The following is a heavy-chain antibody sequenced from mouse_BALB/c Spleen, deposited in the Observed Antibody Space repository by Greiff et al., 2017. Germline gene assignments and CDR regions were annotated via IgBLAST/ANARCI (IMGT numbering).Heavy chain of an antibody. V-gene: IGHV3-2*02. CDR2: ISYSGST. CDR3: ARHGSSYEAMDY. J-gene: IGHJ4*01. D-gene: IGHD1-1*01. CDR1: GYSITSDYA. Sequence: VKLMESGPGLVKPSQSLSLTCTVTGYSITSDYAWNWIRQFPGNKLEWMGYISYSGSTSYNPSLKSRISITRDTSKNQFFLQLNSVTTEDTATYYCARHGSSYEAMDYWGQGTSGTVSS.